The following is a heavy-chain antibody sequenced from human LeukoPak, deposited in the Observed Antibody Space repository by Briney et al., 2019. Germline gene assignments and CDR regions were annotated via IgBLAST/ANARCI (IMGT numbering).Heavy chain of an antibody. CDR3: AKIKYRSGGGAIDS. Sequence: GGSLRLSCSASGFTLKDTAMCWVRQAPGKGLDWVSTIGSTGSTYDAESVKGRFTISRDTLKNTLYLQMNSLRADDTAIYYCAKIKYRSGGGAIDSWGQGTVVSVSS. J-gene: IGHJ4*02. D-gene: IGHD2-15*01. V-gene: IGHV3-23*01. CDR2: IGSTGST. CDR1: GFTLKDTA.